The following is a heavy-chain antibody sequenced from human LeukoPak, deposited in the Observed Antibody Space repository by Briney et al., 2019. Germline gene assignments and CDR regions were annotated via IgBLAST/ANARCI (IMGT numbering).Heavy chain of an antibody. J-gene: IGHJ4*02. CDR3: AREGHGPAAAGPFDY. CDR2: ISYDGSNK. Sequence: PGGSLRLSCAASGFTFSSYAMHWVRQAPGKGLEWVAVISYDGSNKYYADSVKGRFTISRDNSKSTLYLQMNSLRAEDTAVYYCAREGHGPAAAGPFDYWGQGTLVTVSS. D-gene: IGHD6-13*01. V-gene: IGHV3-30-3*01. CDR1: GFTFSSYA.